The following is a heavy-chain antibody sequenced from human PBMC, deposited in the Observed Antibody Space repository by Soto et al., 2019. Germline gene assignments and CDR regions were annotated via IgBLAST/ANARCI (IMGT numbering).Heavy chain of an antibody. J-gene: IGHJ4*02. CDR2: IHHSGTT. CDR3: AAGGGLPRYY. V-gene: IGHV4-4*02. D-gene: IGHD5-12*01. CDR1: GGSISTSNW. Sequence: KTSETLSLTCAVSGGSISTSNWWNWVRQPPGKGLEWIGEIHHSGTTNYNPSLKSRVTISVDRSKNQFSLKLSSVTAADTDVYYCAAGGGLPRYYWGQGTLVNVSS.